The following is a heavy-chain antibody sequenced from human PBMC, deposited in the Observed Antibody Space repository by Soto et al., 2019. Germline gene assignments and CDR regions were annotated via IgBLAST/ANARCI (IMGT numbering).Heavy chain of an antibody. CDR3: AHKGPEDWPLDY. D-gene: IGHD3-9*01. CDR2: IYWDDSK. J-gene: IGHJ4*02. V-gene: IGHV2-5*02. Sequence: QITLKESGPXLVRPTQPLTLTCAFSGFSLSTSGVGVGWIRQPPGKALEWLAVIYWDDSKHYSPSPRSRLTITKDPSKTQAVLTMTNMDPMNTGTYYCAHKGPEDWPLDYWGQGTLVTVSS. CDR1: GFSLSTSGVG.